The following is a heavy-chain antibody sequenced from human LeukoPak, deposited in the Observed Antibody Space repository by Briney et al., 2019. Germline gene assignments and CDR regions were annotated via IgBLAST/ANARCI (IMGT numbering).Heavy chain of an antibody. D-gene: IGHD3/OR15-3a*01. CDR1: GFTFSSYG. V-gene: IGHV3-30*02. J-gene: IGHJ3*02. CDR2: IRYDGSNK. Sequence: GGSLRLSCAASGFTFSSYGMHWVRQAPGKGLEWVAFIRYDGSNKYYADSVKGRFTISRDNSKNTLYLQMNSLRAEDTAVYYCAKDYIRIGSSGLRTGAFDIWGQGTRVTVSS. CDR3: AKDYIRIGSSGLRTGAFDI.